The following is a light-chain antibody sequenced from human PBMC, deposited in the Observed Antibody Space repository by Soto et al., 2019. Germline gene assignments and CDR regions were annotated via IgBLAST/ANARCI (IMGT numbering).Light chain of an antibody. CDR1: SSVVGSYNL. CDR2: EVS. V-gene: IGLV2-23*02. Sequence: QSALTQPASVSGSPGQSITISCTGTSSVVGSYNLVSWYQQHPGKAPKLMIYEVSKRPSGVSNRFSGSKSGNTASLTISGLQAEDEADYYCCSYPGSSTYVFGTGTKVTVL. CDR3: CSYPGSSTYV. J-gene: IGLJ1*01.